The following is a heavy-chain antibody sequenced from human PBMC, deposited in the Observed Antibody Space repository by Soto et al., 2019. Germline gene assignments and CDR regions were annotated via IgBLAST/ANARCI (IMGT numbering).Heavy chain of an antibody. CDR1: GDSVSSKSAA. J-gene: IGHJ3*01. CDR2: TYYRSKWYN. D-gene: IGHD5-12*01. CDR3: ARVPNSFRLNIGYEDAFDL. V-gene: IGHV6-1*01. Sequence: SQTLSLTCAISGDSVSSKSAAWNWIRQSPSRGLEWLGRTYYRSKWYNDYAVSVKSRITINPDTSKNQFSLQLNSVTPEDTAVYYCARVPNSFRLNIGYEDAFDLWGQRTKVTVSS.